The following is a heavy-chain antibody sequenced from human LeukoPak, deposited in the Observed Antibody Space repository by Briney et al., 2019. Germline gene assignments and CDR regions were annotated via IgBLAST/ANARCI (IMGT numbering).Heavy chain of an antibody. V-gene: IGHV3-7*01. D-gene: IGHD3-22*01. CDR3: ARDPYRHYYDSSGGEGAFDI. Sequence: GGSLRLSCVASGFTLSTFWMSWVRQAPGKGLEWVANMNQDGSEKHYVESLKGRFTISRDNAKNSLYLQMNSLRAEDTAVYYCARDPYRHYYDSSGGEGAFDIWGQGTMVTVSS. J-gene: IGHJ3*02. CDR1: GFTLSTFW. CDR2: MNQDGSEK.